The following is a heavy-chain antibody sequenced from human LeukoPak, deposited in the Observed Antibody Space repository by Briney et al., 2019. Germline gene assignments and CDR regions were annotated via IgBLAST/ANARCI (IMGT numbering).Heavy chain of an antibody. CDR2: IQAKAYGGAT. CDR3: TRAPHPRCSSSGCYLDY. CDR1: GFTFSSYS. Sequence: PGGSLRLSCAASGFTFSSYSMNWVREAPGKGLEGVGFIQAKAYGGATKYAASVNGRFSISRDDSQSIANLQMNDLKTEDTAVYYCTRAPHPRCSSSGCYLDYWGQGTLVTVSS. J-gene: IGHJ4*02. D-gene: IGHD2-2*01. V-gene: IGHV3-49*04.